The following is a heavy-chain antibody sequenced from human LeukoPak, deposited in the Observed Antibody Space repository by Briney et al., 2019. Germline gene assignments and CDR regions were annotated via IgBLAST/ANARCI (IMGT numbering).Heavy chain of an antibody. V-gene: IGHV3-33*01. J-gene: IGHJ4*02. CDR3: ARDPGLRLDY. CDR1: GFTLTSYA. CDR2: IWYDGSNE. Sequence: PGGSLRLSCAASGFTLTSYAMHWVRQDPGKGLEWVAVIWYDGSNEYYSDSVKGRFAISRDVSKNTLYMRMYSLRAEDTAVYFCARDPGLRLDYWGQGTLVTVSS. D-gene: IGHD3-16*01.